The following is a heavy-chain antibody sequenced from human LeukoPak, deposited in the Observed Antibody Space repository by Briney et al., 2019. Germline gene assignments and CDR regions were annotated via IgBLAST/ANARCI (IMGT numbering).Heavy chain of an antibody. V-gene: IGHV4-30-2*01. J-gene: IGHJ4*02. D-gene: IGHD6-13*01. CDR1: GGSISSGGYY. Sequence: SETLSLTCTVSGGSISSGGYYWSWIRQPPGKGLEWIGYIYHSGSTYYNPSLKSRVTISVDRSKNQFSLKLSSVTAADTAVYYCARMAQQLLSPPPTFDYWGQGTLVTVSS. CDR3: ARMAQQLLSPPPTFDY. CDR2: IYHSGST.